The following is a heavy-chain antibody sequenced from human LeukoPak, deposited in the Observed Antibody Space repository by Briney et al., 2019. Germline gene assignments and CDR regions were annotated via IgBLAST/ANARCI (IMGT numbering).Heavy chain of an antibody. D-gene: IGHD6-13*01. V-gene: IGHV3-43*02. CDR3: AKDIWRGYSSSWFAFDI. CDR1: GFTFDDYA. Sequence: PGGSPRLSCAASGFTFDDYAMHWVRQAPGKGLEWVSLISGDGGSTYYADSVKGRFTISRDNSKNSLYLQMNSLRTEDTALYYCAKDIWRGYSSSWFAFDIWGQGTMVTVSS. CDR2: ISGDGGST. J-gene: IGHJ3*02.